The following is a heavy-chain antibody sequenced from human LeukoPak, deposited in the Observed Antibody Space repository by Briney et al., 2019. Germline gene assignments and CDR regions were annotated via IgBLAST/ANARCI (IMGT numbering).Heavy chain of an antibody. CDR2: IYSGGST. Sequence: GGSLRLSCAASGFTVSSNYMSWVRQAPGKGLEWVSVIYSGGSTYYADSVKGRFTISRDNSKNTLYLQMNSLRAEDTAVYYCARVKEPLDYYYMDVWGKGTTVTVSS. D-gene: IGHD1-26*01. CDR1: GFTVSSNY. J-gene: IGHJ6*03. CDR3: ARVKEPLDYYYMDV. V-gene: IGHV3-53*01.